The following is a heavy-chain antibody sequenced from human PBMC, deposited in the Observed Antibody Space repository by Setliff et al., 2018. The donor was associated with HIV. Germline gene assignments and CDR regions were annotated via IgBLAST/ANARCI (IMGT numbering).Heavy chain of an antibody. V-gene: IGHV6-1*01. CDR1: GDSVSSKSAA. Sequence: SQTLSLTCAISGDSVSSKSAAWNWLRQSPSRGLEWLGRTYDRSKWNSDYAPSVKSRVTINPDTSKNKFSLQLNSVTPEDTAVYYCARGGDWDDNYYMDVWDKGTTVTVSS. CDR3: ARGGDWDDNYYMDV. D-gene: IGHD1-1*01. CDR2: TYDRSKWNS. J-gene: IGHJ6*03.